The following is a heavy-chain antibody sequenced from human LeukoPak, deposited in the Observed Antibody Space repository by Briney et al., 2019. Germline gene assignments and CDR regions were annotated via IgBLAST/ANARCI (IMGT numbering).Heavy chain of an antibody. CDR3: ARDRWQQPVYYMGV. J-gene: IGHJ6*03. CDR1: GFTFSNYA. D-gene: IGHD4-23*01. Sequence: GGSLRLSCAASGFTFSNYAFHWVRQAPGKGLEYVSGISSDGGTTYSGNSVKGRFSISRDNSKNTLYLQMGSLRAEDTAVYYCARDRWQQPVYYMGVWGQGTTVTVSS. CDR2: ISSDGGTT. V-gene: IGHV3-64*01.